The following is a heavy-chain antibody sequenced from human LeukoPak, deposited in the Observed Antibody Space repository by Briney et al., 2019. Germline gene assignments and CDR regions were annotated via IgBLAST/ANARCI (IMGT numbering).Heavy chain of an antibody. CDR3: ARAHTFDY. CDR2: IYYSGST. J-gene: IGHJ4*02. CDR1: GGSTSSYY. Sequence: SETLSLTCTVSGGSTSSYYWSWIRQPPGKGLEWIGYIYYSGSTNYNPSLKSRVTISVDTSKNQFSLKLSSVTAADTAVYYCARAHTFDYWGQGTLETVSS. V-gene: IGHV4-59*08.